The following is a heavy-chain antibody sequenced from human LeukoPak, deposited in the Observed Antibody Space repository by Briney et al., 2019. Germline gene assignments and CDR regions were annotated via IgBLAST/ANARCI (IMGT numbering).Heavy chain of an antibody. Sequence: GGSLRLSCTASAFTLNTYNMNWVRQAPGKGLEWVSYISSSSSSIYYADSVKGRFTISRDNAKNSLYLQMNSLRAEDTAVYYCARSRGAGPGAYFDYWGQGTLITVSS. D-gene: IGHD6-19*01. CDR2: ISSSSSSI. J-gene: IGHJ4*02. CDR3: ARSRGAGPGAYFDY. CDR1: AFTLNTYN. V-gene: IGHV3-48*04.